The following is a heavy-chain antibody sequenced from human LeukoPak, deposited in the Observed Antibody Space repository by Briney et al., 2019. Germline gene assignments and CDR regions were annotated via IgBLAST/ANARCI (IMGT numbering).Heavy chain of an antibody. V-gene: IGHV3-30*18. Sequence: GGSLRLSCAASGFTFSSYGMHWVRQAPGKGLEWVAVISYDGSNKYYADSVKGRFTISRDNSKNTLYLQMNSLRAEDTAVNYCAKDLANNFDYWGQGTLVTVSS. CDR2: ISYDGSNK. J-gene: IGHJ4*02. CDR3: AKDLANNFDY. CDR1: GFTFSSYG. D-gene: IGHD1/OR15-1a*01.